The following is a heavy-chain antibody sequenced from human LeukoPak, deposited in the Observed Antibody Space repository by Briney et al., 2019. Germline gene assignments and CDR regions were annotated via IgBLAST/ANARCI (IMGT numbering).Heavy chain of an antibody. V-gene: IGHV3-30-3*01. Sequence: GGSLRLSCAASGFTFSSYAMHWVRQAPGKGLEWVAVISYDGSDKYYADSVKGRFTISRDDSKNTLYLQMNSLRAEDTAVYFCAMTTTTTAAFDSWGQGTLVTVSS. J-gene: IGHJ4*02. CDR1: GFTFSSYA. CDR3: AMTTTTTAAFDS. D-gene: IGHD4-17*01. CDR2: ISYDGSDK.